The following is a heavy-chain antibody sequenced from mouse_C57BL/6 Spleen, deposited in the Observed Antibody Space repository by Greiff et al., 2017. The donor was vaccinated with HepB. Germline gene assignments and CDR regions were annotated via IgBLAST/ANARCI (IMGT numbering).Heavy chain of an antibody. V-gene: IGHV1-50*01. J-gene: IGHJ4*01. D-gene: IGHD2-2*01. CDR3: ATIYYGYDMDY. Sequence: QVQLQQPGAELVKPGASVKLSCKASGYTFTSYWMQWVKQRPGQGLEWIGEIDPSDSYTNYNQKFKGKAKLTVDTSSSTAYMQLSSLTSEDSAVYYCATIYYGYDMDYWGQGTSVTVSS. CDR2: IDPSDSYT. CDR1: GYTFTSYW.